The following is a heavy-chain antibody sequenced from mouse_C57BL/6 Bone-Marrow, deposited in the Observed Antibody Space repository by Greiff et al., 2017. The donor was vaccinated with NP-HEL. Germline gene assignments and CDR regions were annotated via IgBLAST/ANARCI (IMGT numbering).Heavy chain of an antibody. Sequence: QVQLQQPGAELVKPGASVKMSCKASGYTFTSYWITWVKQRPGQGLAWIGDIYPGSGSTNYNEKFKSKATLTVDTSSSTAYMQLSSLTSEDSAVCDCARPHYYGSSPWFAYWGQGTLVTVSA. CDR3: ARPHYYGSSPWFAY. V-gene: IGHV1-55*01. CDR2: IYPGSGST. D-gene: IGHD1-1*01. J-gene: IGHJ3*01. CDR1: GYTFTSYW.